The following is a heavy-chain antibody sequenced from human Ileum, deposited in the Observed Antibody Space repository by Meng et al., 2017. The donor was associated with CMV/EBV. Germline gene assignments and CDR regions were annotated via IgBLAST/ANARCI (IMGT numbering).Heavy chain of an antibody. V-gene: IGHV3-7*01. CDR2: IHPDSTLK. CDR1: GVTFSTNW. Sequence: GESLKISCAASGVTFSTNWMSWVRQAPGKGLEWVANIHPDSTLKYYVDSVKGRFTISRENAKNSVYLQMNSLRGEDTAVYYCATGDNTGWSLGGQGALVTVSS. CDR3: ATGDNTGWSL. D-gene: IGHD6-19*01. J-gene: IGHJ4*02.